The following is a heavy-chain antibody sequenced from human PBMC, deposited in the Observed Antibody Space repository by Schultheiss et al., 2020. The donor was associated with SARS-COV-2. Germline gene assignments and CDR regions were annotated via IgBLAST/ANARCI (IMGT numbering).Heavy chain of an antibody. CDR3: ARDDGTTVYGMDV. CDR1: GFTFSSYG. Sequence: GESLKISCAASGFTFSSYGMHWVRQAPGKGLEWVAVIWYDGSNKYYADSVKGRFTISRDNSKNTLSLQMNSLRADDTAVYYCARDDGTTVYGMDVWGQGTTVTVSS. D-gene: IGHD2/OR15-2a*01. CDR2: IWYDGSNK. J-gene: IGHJ6*02. V-gene: IGHV3-33*08.